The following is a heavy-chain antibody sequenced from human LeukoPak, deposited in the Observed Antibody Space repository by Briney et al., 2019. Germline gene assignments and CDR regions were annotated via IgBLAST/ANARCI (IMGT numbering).Heavy chain of an antibody. CDR3: ARSSSWEEY. D-gene: IGHD6-13*01. J-gene: IGHJ4*02. V-gene: IGHV1-46*01. CDR2: INPSGGST. Sequence: AASAKVSFKASGYTFTSYYMHWVRQAPGQGLEWMGIINPSGGSTSYAQMFQGRVTMTRDTSTSTVYMELSSLRSEDTAVYYCARSSSWEEYWGQGTLVTVSS. CDR1: GYTFTSYY.